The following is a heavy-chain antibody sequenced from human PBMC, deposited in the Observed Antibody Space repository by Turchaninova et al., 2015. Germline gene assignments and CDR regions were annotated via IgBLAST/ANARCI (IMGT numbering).Heavy chain of an antibody. V-gene: IGHV4-59*01. CDR2: IYYSGSA. CDR1: GGSISNYH. Sequence: QVQLQESGPGLVKPSETLSLTCPVPGGSISNYHWSWTRQPPGKGLEWIGYIYYSGSANYNPSLKSRVTISVDTSKNQFSLKLSSVTAADTAVYYCARDMESGSSGWWGYWGQGTLVTVSS. CDR3: ARDMESGSSGWWGY. J-gene: IGHJ4*02. D-gene: IGHD6-19*01.